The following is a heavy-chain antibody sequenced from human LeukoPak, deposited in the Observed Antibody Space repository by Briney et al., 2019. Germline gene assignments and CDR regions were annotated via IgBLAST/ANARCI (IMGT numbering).Heavy chain of an antibody. D-gene: IGHD2-15*01. CDR3: AIGYCSGGSCYSFDY. CDR2: INPNSGGT. J-gene: IGHJ4*02. Sequence: ASVKVSCKASGYTFTGYYMHWVRQAPGQGLEWMGWINPNSGGTNYAQKFQGRVTMTRDTSISTAYMELNRLRSDDTAVYYCAIGYCSGGSCYSFDYWGQGTLVTVSS. CDR1: GYTFTGYY. V-gene: IGHV1-2*02.